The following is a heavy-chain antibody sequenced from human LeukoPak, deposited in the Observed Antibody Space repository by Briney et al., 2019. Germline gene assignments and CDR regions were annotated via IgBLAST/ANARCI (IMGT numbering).Heavy chain of an antibody. CDR3: ASQPKTYYYDSSGYLDY. CDR2: IYYSGST. Sequence: SETLSLTCTVSGGSISSGGYYWSWIRQHPGKSLEWIGYIYYSGSTYYNPSLKSRVTISVDTSKNQFSLKLSSVTAADTAVYYCASQPKTYYYDSSGYLDYWGQGTLVTVSS. D-gene: IGHD3-22*01. CDR1: GGSISSGGYY. J-gene: IGHJ4*02. V-gene: IGHV4-31*03.